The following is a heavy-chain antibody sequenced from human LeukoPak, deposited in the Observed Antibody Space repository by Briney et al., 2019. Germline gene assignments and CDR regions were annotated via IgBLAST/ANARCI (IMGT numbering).Heavy chain of an antibody. CDR2: IIPIFGTA. V-gene: IGHV1-69*13. D-gene: IGHD2-2*01. CDR1: GGTFSRYA. CDR3: ARSHNQIWVPAATGYFDY. J-gene: IGHJ4*02. Sequence: ASVKVSCKASGGTFSRYAISWVRQAPGEGLEWMGGIIPIFGTANYAQKLEGRVTITADESTSTAYMELSSLRSEDTAVYYCARSHNQIWVPAATGYFDYWGQGTLVTVSS.